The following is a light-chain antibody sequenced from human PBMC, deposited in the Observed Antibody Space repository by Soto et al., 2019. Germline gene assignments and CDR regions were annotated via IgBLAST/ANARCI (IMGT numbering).Light chain of an antibody. J-gene: IGKJ4*01. CDR2: GAS. CDR1: QSVSNN. Sequence: EIVMTHSPATLSVSPGERATLSCRASQSVSNNLAWYQQKPGQAPRLLIYGASTRATAIPARFSGSGSGTEFTLTISSLQSEDFAVYYCQQRSNWPSLTFGGGTKVEIK. V-gene: IGKV3-15*01. CDR3: QQRSNWPSLT.